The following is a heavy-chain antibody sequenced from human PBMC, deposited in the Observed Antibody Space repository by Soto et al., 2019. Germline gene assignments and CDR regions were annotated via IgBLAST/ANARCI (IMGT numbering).Heavy chain of an antibody. CDR1: GFTFSTYG. V-gene: IGHV3-30*18. J-gene: IGHJ6*02. CDR2: ISYDGYLK. Sequence: PGGSLRLSCAASGFTFSTYGMQWVRRAPGKGLEWVAVISYDGYLKYYVDAVKGRFTVARDNSKNTLFLEMNSLRVEDTAVYFRAKDFKVSGSHYGTLNYYYGMDVWGQGTTVTVSS. CDR3: AKDFKVSGSHYGTLNYYYGMDV. D-gene: IGHD3-10*01.